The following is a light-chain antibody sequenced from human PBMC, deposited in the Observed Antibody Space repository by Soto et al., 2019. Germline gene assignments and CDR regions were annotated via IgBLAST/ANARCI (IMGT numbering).Light chain of an antibody. V-gene: IGKV2-28*01. CDR3: MQAIQTPRT. CDR2: LGS. Sequence: DIVMTQSPLSLPVTPGEPASISCRSSQSLLHSNGYNYLDCYLQKPGQSPQLLIYLGSNRASGVPDRFSGSGSGTDFTLKISRVEAEDVGVYYCMQAIQTPRTFGQGTKVEIK. CDR1: QSLLHSNGYNY. J-gene: IGKJ1*01.